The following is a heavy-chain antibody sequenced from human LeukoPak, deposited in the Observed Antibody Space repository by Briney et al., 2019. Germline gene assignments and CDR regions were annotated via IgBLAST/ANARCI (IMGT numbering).Heavy chain of an antibody. D-gene: IGHD3-16*01. Sequence: GGSLRLSCAASGFTFSSYWMNWARQAPGKGLEWVASINHNGNVNYYVDSVKGRFTISRDNAKNSLYLQMSNLGAEDTAVYFCARGGGLDVWGQGATVTVSS. CDR3: ARGGGLDV. CDR2: INHNGNVN. CDR1: GFTFSSYW. V-gene: IGHV3-7*03. J-gene: IGHJ6*02.